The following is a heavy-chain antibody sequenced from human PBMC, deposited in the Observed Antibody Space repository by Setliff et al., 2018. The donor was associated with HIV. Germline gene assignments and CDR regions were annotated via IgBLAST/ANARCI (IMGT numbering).Heavy chain of an antibody. V-gene: IGHV1-18*01. CDR1: VYTFTSYG. D-gene: IGHD6-19*01. CDR2: ISAYNGNT. CDR3: ASGRGEYSSGWYRSACDI. Sequence: ASVKVSCKASVYTFTSYGINWVRQAPGQGLEWMGWISAYNGNTKYAQKVQGRVTMTTDTSTSTAYMELRSLRSDDTAVYYCASGRGEYSSGWYRSACDIWGQGTMVTVS. J-gene: IGHJ3*02.